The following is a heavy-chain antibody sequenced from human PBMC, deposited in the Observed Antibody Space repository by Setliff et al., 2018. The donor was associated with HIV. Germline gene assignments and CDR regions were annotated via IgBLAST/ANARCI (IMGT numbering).Heavy chain of an antibody. Sequence: ASVKVSCKALGFLVTGYNVHWVRQAPGHGPEWLGRINPNNGGTNYAQKFQGRVTMSLDTSTSTVYLELKALTSDDTSVYYCVRPRVFDSFDVWGPGTMVTVSS. CDR1: GFLVTGYN. V-gene: IGHV1-2*06. CDR2: INPNNGGT. CDR3: VRPRVFDSFDV. J-gene: IGHJ3*01.